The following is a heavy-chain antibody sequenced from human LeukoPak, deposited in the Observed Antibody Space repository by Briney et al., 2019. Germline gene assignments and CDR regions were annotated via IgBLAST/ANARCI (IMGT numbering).Heavy chain of an antibody. J-gene: IGHJ3*02. CDR3: ARDLDVGTNGLRGMSGAFDI. Sequence: SETLSLTCTVSGGSISSYYWSWIRQPPGKGLEWIGYIYYSGSTNYNPSLKSRVTISVDTSKNQFSLKLSSVTAADTAVYYCARDLDVGTNGLRGMSGAFDIWGQGTMVTVSS. CDR1: GGSISSYY. CDR2: IYYSGST. V-gene: IGHV4-59*01. D-gene: IGHD2-8*01.